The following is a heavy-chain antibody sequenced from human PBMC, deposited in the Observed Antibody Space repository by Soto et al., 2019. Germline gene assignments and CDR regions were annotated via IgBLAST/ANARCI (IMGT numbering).Heavy chain of an antibody. CDR1: GYTFTSYW. V-gene: IGHV5-51*01. D-gene: IGHD2-15*01. Sequence: PGESLKISCKGSGYTFTSYWIGWVRQMPGEGLEWMGVIYPSDSDIRYSPSFQGKVTISADKSITTAYLQWSSLKAADTAMYYCVRSGTSSGRFSDYRGQGTLVTVS. CDR2: IYPSDSDI. J-gene: IGHJ4*02. CDR3: VRSGTSSGRFSDY.